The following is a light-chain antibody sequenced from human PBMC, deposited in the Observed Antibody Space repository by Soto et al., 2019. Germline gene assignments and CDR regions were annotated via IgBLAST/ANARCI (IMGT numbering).Light chain of an antibody. CDR2: KVS. CDR1: QSPVSSDGYIY. Sequence: DGVPAQSPLSLPVTLGQAASISFPSSQSPVSSDGYIYLNWFQQRPGQSPRRLIYKVSKRDAGVPDRFSGSGSGTEFTLEISRVEAEDVAFYYCMQGTHWITFGXGTRLEIK. CDR3: MQGTHWIT. J-gene: IGKJ5*01. V-gene: IGKV2-30*01.